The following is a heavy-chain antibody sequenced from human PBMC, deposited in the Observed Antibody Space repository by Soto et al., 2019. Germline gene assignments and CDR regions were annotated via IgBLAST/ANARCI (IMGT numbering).Heavy chain of an antibody. CDR3: ACPRHFEGESYGMDV. J-gene: IGHJ6*02. D-gene: IGHD3-10*01. CDR2: ISAYNGNT. Sequence: GASVKVSCKASGYTFTSYGISWVRQAPGQGLEWMGRISAYNGNTNYAQKLQGRVTMTTDTSTSTAYMELRSLRSDDTAVYYCACPRHFEGESYGMDVWGQGTTVTVSS. V-gene: IGHV1-18*01. CDR1: GYTFTSYG.